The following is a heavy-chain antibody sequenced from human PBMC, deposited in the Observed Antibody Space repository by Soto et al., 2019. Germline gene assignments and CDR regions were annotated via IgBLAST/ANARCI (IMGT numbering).Heavy chain of an antibody. CDR1: GYSFTSYW. CDR2: IYLGDSDT. CDR3: ARLGYCGGDCYSGVAGYYYYYYGMDV. Sequence: GESLKISCKGSGYSFTSYWIGWVRQMPGKGLEWMGIIYLGDSDTRYSPSFQGQVTISADKSISTAYLQWSSLKASDTAMYYCARLGYCGGDCYSGVAGYYYYYYGMDVWGQGTTVTVSS. D-gene: IGHD2-21*02. V-gene: IGHV5-51*01. J-gene: IGHJ6*02.